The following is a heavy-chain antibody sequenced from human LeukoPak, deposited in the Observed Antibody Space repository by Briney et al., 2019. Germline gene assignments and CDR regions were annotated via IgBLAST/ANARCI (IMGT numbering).Heavy chain of an antibody. Sequence: SETLSLTCTVSGGSISSSSYYWGWIRQPPGNGLEWIGSIYYSGSTYYNPSLKSRVTISVDTSKNQFSLKLTSVTAADTAVYYCASRGGCSSTSCYNWFDPWGQGTLVTVSS. CDR3: ASRGGCSSTSCYNWFDP. CDR2: IYYSGST. CDR1: GGSISSSSYY. V-gene: IGHV4-39*07. J-gene: IGHJ5*02. D-gene: IGHD2-2*01.